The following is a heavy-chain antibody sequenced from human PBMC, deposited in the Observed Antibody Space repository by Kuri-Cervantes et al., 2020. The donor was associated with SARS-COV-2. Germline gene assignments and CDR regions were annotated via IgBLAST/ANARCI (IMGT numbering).Heavy chain of an antibody. V-gene: IGHV1-8*02. CDR1: GYTFTSYD. J-gene: IGHJ4*02. Sequence: ASVKVSCKASGYTFTSYDINWVRQATGQGLEWMGWMNPNSGNTGYAQKFQGRVTMTRNTSVSTAYMELSSLRSEDTAVYYCARGDGPALGVGSSGYYAYWGQGTLVTVSS. D-gene: IGHD3-22*01. CDR3: ARGDGPALGVGSSGYYAY. CDR2: MNPNSGNT.